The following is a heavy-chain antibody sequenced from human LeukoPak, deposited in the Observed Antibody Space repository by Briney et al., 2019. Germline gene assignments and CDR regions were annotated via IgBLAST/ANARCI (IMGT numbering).Heavy chain of an antibody. CDR1: GLTFSNAW. J-gene: IGHJ4*02. Sequence: GSLRLSCAASGLTFSNAWMSWVRQAPGKGLEWVGRIKSKTDGGTTDYAAPVKGRFTISRDDSKNTLYLQMNSLKTEDTAVYYCTTDRFFDWLLVYWGQGTLVTVSS. D-gene: IGHD3-9*01. CDR3: TTDRFFDWLLVY. V-gene: IGHV3-15*01. CDR2: IKSKTDGGTT.